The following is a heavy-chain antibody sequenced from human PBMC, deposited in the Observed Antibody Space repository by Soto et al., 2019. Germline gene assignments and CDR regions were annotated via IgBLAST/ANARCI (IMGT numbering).Heavy chain of an antibody. CDR1: GFTFSSYA. V-gene: IGHV3-23*01. D-gene: IGHD6-6*01. CDR3: AKVTAPRDSTRPSCMGASDM. CDR2: INASGDTT. J-gene: IGHJ3*02. Sequence: EVQLLESGGCLVRPGGSRRLSCAACGFTFSSYAMSWVREAPGKGLEWDSAINASGDTTYYADSVKGRFTISRDNSKSKMYLQMNNLRAEATAVYYSAKVTAPRDSTRPSCMGASDMWDQETMATISS.